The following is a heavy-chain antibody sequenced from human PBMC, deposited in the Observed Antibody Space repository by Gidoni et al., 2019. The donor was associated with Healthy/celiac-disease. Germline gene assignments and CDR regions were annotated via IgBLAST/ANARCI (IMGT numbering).Heavy chain of an antibody. CDR3: ARVGPSYCGGDCQFDY. J-gene: IGHJ4*02. CDR1: GFTFSDYY. D-gene: IGHD2-21*02. CDR2: IGSSGSTI. Sequence: VQLVESGGGLVKPGGSLRPYCSASGFTFSDYYMSWIRQAPGKGLEWGSYIGSSGSTIYYADSVKGRFTISRDNAKNSLYLQMNSLRAEDTAVYYCARVGPSYCGGDCQFDYWGQGTLVTVSS. V-gene: IGHV3-11*01.